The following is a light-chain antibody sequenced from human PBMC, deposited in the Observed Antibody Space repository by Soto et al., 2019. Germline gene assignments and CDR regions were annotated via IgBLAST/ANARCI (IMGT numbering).Light chain of an antibody. CDR1: SSNIGRDT. Sequence: QAVVTQPPSASGTPGQRVTISCSGSSSNIGRDTVNWYQLLPGTAPKLLIYSNNQRPSGVPDRFSGSKSGTSASLAISGLQSEDEADYYCAAWEDSLKGWVFGGGTQLTVL. V-gene: IGLV1-44*01. CDR3: AAWEDSLKGWV. CDR2: SNN. J-gene: IGLJ7*01.